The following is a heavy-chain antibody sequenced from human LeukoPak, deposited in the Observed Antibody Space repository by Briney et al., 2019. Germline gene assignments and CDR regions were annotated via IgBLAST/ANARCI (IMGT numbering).Heavy chain of an antibody. V-gene: IGHV3-23*01. CDR1: EFTFSGYA. D-gene: IGHD3-22*01. CDR2: ISGSGGST. CDR3: AKVPINYYDSSGSYGYFDY. J-gene: IGHJ4*02. Sequence: GGSLRLSCAASEFTFSGYAMNWVRQAPGKGLEWVSAISGSGGSTYYADSVKGRFTISRDNSKNTLYLQMNSLRAEDTAVYYCAKVPINYYDSSGSYGYFDYWGQGTLVTVSS.